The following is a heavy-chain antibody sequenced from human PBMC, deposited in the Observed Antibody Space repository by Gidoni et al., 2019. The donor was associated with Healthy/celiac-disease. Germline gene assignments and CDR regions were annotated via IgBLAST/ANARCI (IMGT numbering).Heavy chain of an antibody. J-gene: IGHJ4*02. Sequence: EVQLVESGGGLVQPGGSLRLSCAASGFTFSSYAMSWVRQAPGKGLEWVSAISGSGGSTYYADSVKGRFTISRDNSKNTLYLQMNSLRAEDTAVYYCAKILAYCGGDCYPLSDYWGQGTLVTVSS. V-gene: IGHV3-23*04. CDR2: ISGSGGST. D-gene: IGHD2-21*02. CDR3: AKILAYCGGDCYPLSDY. CDR1: GFTFSSYA.